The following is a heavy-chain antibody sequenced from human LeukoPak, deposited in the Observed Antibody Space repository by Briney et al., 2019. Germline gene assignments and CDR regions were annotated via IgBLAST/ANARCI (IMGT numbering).Heavy chain of an antibody. D-gene: IGHD2-2*01. CDR1: GFTVSSNY. Sequence: GGSLRLSCAASGFTVSSNYLSWVRQAPGKGLEWVSFIYDGGTTVYADSVKGRFTISRDNSKNTLYLQMNGLRAEDTAVYYCARWYCSSTYCYYDYWGQGTLVTVSS. V-gene: IGHV3-53*01. CDR3: ARWYCSSTYCYYDY. CDR2: IYDGGTT. J-gene: IGHJ4*02.